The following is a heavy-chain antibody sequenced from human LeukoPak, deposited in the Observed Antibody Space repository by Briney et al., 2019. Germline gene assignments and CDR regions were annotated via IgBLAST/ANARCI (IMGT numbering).Heavy chain of an antibody. CDR3: ARDLAYYYGSGSYYPNAAFDI. CDR2: INPNSGGN. D-gene: IGHD3-10*01. Sequence: AASVNVSCKASGYTFTGYYMHWVRQAPGQGLEWMGWINPNSGGNNYAQKFQGRVTMTRDTSISTAYMELSRLRSEDTAVYYCARDLAYYYGSGSYYPNAAFDIRGQGTMVTVSS. CDR1: GYTFTGYY. V-gene: IGHV1-2*02. J-gene: IGHJ3*02.